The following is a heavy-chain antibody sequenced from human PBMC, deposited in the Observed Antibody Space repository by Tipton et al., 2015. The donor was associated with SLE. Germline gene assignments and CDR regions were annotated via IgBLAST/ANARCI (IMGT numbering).Heavy chain of an antibody. D-gene: IGHD7-27*01. CDR2: MYPGDSYA. V-gene: IGHV5-51*01. CDR3: ARHQTGDPFHF. J-gene: IGHJ3*01. CDR1: GYSFSTHW. Sequence: QLVQSGAEVKKPGESLKISCKGSGYSFSTHWIGWVRQMPVTGLEWMGIMYPGDSYATYSPSFQGQVTMSADKSISTAYLQWSSLKAAAAAMYFCARHQTGDPFHFWGPGTMVTVSS.